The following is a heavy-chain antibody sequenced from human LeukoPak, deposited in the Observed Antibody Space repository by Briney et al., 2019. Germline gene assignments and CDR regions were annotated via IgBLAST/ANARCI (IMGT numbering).Heavy chain of an antibody. V-gene: IGHV3-7*01. CDR3: ARVSTSSASLVHRDYDFWSGYYRRPLDY. D-gene: IGHD3-3*01. CDR2: IKQDGSEK. CDR1: GFTISSYW. J-gene: IGHJ4*02. Sequence: GGSLRLSCAASGFTISSYWMNWVRQAPGKGLEWVANIKQDGSEKYYVDSVKGRFTISRDNAKNSLYLQMNSLRAEDTAVYYCARVSTSSASLVHRDYDFWSGYYRRPLDYWGQGTLVTVSS.